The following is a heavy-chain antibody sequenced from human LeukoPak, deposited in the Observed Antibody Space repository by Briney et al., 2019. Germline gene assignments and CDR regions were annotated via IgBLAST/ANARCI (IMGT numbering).Heavy chain of an antibody. CDR3: ARDSGRYLALDY. CDR2: ISYDGSNK. CDR1: GFTFSSYG. Sequence: GRSLRLSCAASGFTFSSYGMHWVRQAPGKGLEWVAVISYDGSNKYYADSVKGRFTISRDNSKNTLYLQMNSLRAEDTAVYYCARDSGRYLALDYWGQGTLVTVSS. J-gene: IGHJ4*02. D-gene: IGHD1-26*01. V-gene: IGHV3-30*03.